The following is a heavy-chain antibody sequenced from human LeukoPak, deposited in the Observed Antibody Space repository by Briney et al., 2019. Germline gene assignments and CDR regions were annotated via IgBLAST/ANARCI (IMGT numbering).Heavy chain of an antibody. CDR3: ARAVYRSGGYYFDY. Sequence: GRSLRLSCAASGFTFSSYAMEWVRQAPGKRLEWVAVISYDGSDKNYADSVKGRFTISRDNSMDTLYLQMNSLRAEDTAVYYCARAVYRSGGYYFDYWGQGILVTVSS. J-gene: IGHJ4*02. CDR1: GFTFSSYA. CDR2: ISYDGSDK. V-gene: IGHV3-30*04. D-gene: IGHD6-19*01.